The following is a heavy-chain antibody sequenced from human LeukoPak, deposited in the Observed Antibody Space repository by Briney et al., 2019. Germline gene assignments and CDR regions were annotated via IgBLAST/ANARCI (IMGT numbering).Heavy chain of an antibody. CDR3: ARARGSAVVVAAM. CDR2: INSDGSST. J-gene: IGHJ4*02. D-gene: IGHD2-15*01. CDR1: GCTFSSYW. V-gene: IGHV3-74*01. Sequence: GGSLRLSCAASGCTFSSYWMHWVRQAPGKGLVWVPRINSDGSSTSYADSVKGRFTISRDNAKYTLYLQMNSLRAEDTAVYYCARARGSAVVVAAMWGQGTLVTVSS.